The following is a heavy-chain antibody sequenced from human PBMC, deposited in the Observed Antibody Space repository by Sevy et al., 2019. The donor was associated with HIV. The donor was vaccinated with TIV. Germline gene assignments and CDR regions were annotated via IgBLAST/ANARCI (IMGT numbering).Heavy chain of an antibody. CDR2: ISNSGTTI. CDR3: ARDLPPSATTVAHFDC. V-gene: IGHV3-48*03. D-gene: IGHD4-17*01. Sequence: GGPLRLSCAASGFSFSSYEMNWVRQAPGKGLEWVSYISNSGTTISYSDSVRGRFTISRDNARNLLYLQINSLRAEDTAVYYCARDLPPSATTVAHFDCWGQGTLVTVSS. CDR1: GFSFSSYE. J-gene: IGHJ4*02.